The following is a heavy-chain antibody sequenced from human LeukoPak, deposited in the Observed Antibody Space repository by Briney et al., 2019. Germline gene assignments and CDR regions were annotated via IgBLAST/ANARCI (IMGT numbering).Heavy chain of an antibody. CDR1: GYTFTSYA. V-gene: IGHV7-4-1*02. CDR2: INTNTGNP. Sequence: ASVKVSCKASGYTFTSYAMHWVRQAPGQGLEWMGWINTNTGNPTYAQGFTGRFVFSLDTSVSTAYLQISSLKAEGTAVYYCARLDSSGWYGYYYGMDVWGQGTTVTVSS. J-gene: IGHJ6*02. CDR3: ARLDSSGWYGYYYGMDV. D-gene: IGHD6-19*01.